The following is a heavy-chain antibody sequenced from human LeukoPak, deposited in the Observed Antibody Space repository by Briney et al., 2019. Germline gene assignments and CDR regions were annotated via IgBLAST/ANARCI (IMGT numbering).Heavy chain of an antibody. CDR3: ASGVRQRQLASHN. V-gene: IGHV3-66*01. Sequence: GGSLRLSCAASGFTVSSNYMSWVRQAPGKGLEWVSVIYSGGSTYYADSVKGRFTISRDNSKNTLYLQMNSLRAEDTAVYYCASGVRQRQLASHNWGQGTLVTVSS. D-gene: IGHD6-13*01. CDR1: GFTVSSNY. J-gene: IGHJ4*02. CDR2: IYSGGST.